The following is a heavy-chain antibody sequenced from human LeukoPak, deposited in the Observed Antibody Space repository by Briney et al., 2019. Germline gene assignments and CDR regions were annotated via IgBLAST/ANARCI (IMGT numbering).Heavy chain of an antibody. CDR3: AKGTVAGHFYYYDMDV. CDR1: GGRCASYG. Sequence: GVSLRFSCTASGGRCASYGMGWIRQDPGKGLEWVSSISSGGDSAHYADSVKGRFTISRDSSKNTLYLQMNSLRAEDTAVYYCAKGTVAGHFYYYDMDVWGQGTTVTVSS. D-gene: IGHD6-19*01. CDR2: ISSGGDSA. V-gene: IGHV3-23*01. J-gene: IGHJ6*02.